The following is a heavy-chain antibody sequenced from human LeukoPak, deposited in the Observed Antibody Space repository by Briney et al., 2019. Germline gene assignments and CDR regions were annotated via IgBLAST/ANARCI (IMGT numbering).Heavy chain of an antibody. Sequence: GGSLRLSCTASGFTYSICAMSWVRQSPGTGLEWVSTVTTSPTETYYADSVKGRFTVSRDNSKNTLYLHMDSLRAGDTAVYYCAKRPYNGGPFDYWGRGTLVTVSS. CDR1: GFTYSICA. V-gene: IGHV3-23*01. D-gene: IGHD4-23*01. CDR2: VTTSPTET. J-gene: IGHJ4*02. CDR3: AKRPYNGGPFDY.